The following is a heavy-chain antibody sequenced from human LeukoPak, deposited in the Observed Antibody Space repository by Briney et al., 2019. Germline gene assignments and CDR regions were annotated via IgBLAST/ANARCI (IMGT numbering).Heavy chain of an antibody. CDR2: ISSSGTG. D-gene: IGHD3-9*01. CDR3: ARDFDHYDILTGYYPSELRHYYYYYMDV. V-gene: IGHV3-11*04. CDR1: GFTFSDYF. J-gene: IGHJ6*03. Sequence: GGSLRLSCAASGFTFSDYFMSWIRQAPGKGLEWLSHISSSGTGYYTDSVKGRATISRDNAKNSLYLQMNSLRAEDTAVYYCARDFDHYDILTGYYPSELRHYYYYYMDVWGKGTTVTISS.